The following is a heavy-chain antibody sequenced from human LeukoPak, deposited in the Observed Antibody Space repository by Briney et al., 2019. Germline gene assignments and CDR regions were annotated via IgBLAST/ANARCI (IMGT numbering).Heavy chain of an antibody. J-gene: IGHJ4*02. CDR2: IYYSGST. V-gene: IGHV4-39*07. Sequence: NPSGTLSLTCTVSGGSISSSSYYWGWIRQPPGKGLEWIGSIYYSGSTYYNPSLKSRVTISVDTSKNQFSLKLSSVTAADTAVYYCARERYQLLFFWGQGTLVTVSS. D-gene: IGHD2-2*01. CDR1: GGSISSSSYY. CDR3: ARERYQLLFF.